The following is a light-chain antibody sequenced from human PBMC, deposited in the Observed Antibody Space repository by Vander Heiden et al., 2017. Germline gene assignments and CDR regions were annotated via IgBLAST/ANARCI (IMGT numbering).Light chain of an antibody. J-gene: IGKJ4*02. V-gene: IGKV1-27*01. CDR2: DAS. CDR3: QKYTSAPLT. Sequence: DIQMTQSPSSLPSSVGDRVTITCRASQGISNYLAWYQQKPGKVPKLLINDASTLQSGVPSRFSGSGFGTDFTLTISSLQPEDVATYYCQKYTSAPLTFGEGTKVEIK. CDR1: QGISNY.